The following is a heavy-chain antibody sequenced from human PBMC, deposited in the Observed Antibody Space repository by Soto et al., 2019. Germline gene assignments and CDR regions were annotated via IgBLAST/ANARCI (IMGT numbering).Heavy chain of an antibody. J-gene: IGHJ4*02. CDR3: ARDHSSSWYGI. CDR1: GCAISSCY. D-gene: IGHD6-13*01. V-gene: IGHV4-59*01. Sequence: PSETLSLTFIFSGCAISSCYWSWIRQPPGKGLEWIGYIYYSGSTNYNPSLKSRVTISVDTSKNQFSLKLSSVTAADTAVYYCARDHSSSWYGIWGQGTLVTVS. CDR2: IYYSGST.